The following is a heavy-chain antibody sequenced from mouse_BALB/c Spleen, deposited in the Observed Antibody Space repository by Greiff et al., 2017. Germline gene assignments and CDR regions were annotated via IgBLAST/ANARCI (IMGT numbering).Heavy chain of an antibody. D-gene: IGHD2-10*01. CDR3: ARSTSSYYGNYFDY. CDR2: IDPSDSET. J-gene: IGHJ2*01. Sequence: VQLQESGAELVKPGAPVKLSCKASGYTFTSYWMNWVKQRPGRGLEWIGRIDPSDSETHYNQKFKDKATLTVDKSSSTAYIQLSSLTSEDSAVYYCARSTSSYYGNYFDYWGQGTTLTVSS. V-gene: IGHV1-69*02. CDR1: GYTFTSYW.